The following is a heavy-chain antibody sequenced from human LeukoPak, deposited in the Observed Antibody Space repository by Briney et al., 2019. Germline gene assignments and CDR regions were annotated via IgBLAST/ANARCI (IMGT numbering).Heavy chain of an antibody. D-gene: IGHD3-10*01. V-gene: IGHV3-30*19. Sequence: GGSLRLSCVASGFTFTSYGMHWVRQAPGKGLEWVGVVSYDGSNKYYADSVKGLFTISRDNSKNTIYLQMNSLRPEDTAVYYCVRGSGSGYWGQGTLVTVSS. CDR1: GFTFTSYG. CDR2: VSYDGSNK. CDR3: VRGSGSGY. J-gene: IGHJ4*02.